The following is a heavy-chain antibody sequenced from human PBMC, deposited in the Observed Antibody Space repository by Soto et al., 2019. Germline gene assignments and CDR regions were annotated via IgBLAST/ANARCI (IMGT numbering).Heavy chain of an antibody. J-gene: IGHJ4*02. CDR1: GYTFTSYA. CDR3: ARQNPFTFVGVFTPRPFDY. D-gene: IGHD3-3*01. CDR2: INAGNGNT. V-gene: IGHV1-3*01. Sequence: QVQLVQSGAEVKKPGASVKVSCKASGYTFTSYAMHWVRQDPGQRLEWMGWINAGNGNTKYSQKFQGRVTITRDTSASTAYMEMSSLRSEDTAVYYCARQNPFTFVGVFTPRPFDYWGQGTLVTVSS.